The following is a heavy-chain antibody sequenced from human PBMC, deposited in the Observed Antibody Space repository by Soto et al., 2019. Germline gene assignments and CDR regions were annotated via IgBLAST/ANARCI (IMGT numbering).Heavy chain of an antibody. CDR2: INHLGSI. Sequence: SETLSLTCVVSGGSLSDYFWSWIRQPPGMALEWIGEINHLGSINYNPSLKSRVTISVDTSKNQFSLKLSSVTAADTAVYYCARQDSVQNAFDIWGQGTMVTVS. V-gene: IGHV4-34*01. D-gene: IGHD1-1*01. CDR1: GGSLSDYF. J-gene: IGHJ3*02. CDR3: ARQDSVQNAFDI.